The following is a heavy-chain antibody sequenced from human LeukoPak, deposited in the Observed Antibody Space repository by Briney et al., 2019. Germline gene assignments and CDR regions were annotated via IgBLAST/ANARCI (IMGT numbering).Heavy chain of an antibody. CDR2: IYYSGST. D-gene: IGHD3-10*01. J-gene: IGHJ6*02. V-gene: IGHV4-31*03. CDR1: GGSISSGGYY. CDR3: ARDVITMVRGVNRNYYYGMDA. Sequence: PSETLSLTCTVSGGSISSGGYYWSWIRQHPGKGLEWIGYIYYSGSTYYNPSLKSRVTISVDTSKNQFPLKLSSVTAADTAVYYCARDVITMVRGVNRNYYYGMDAWGQGTTVTVSS.